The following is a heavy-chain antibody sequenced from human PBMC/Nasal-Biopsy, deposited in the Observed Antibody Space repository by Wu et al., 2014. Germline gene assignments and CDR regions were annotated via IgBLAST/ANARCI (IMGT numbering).Heavy chain of an antibody. CDR1: GGSITSSSYY. CDR2: IHYKGST. V-gene: IGHV4-39*01. J-gene: IGHJ6*03. Sequence: TVSGGSITSSSYYWGWVRQSPGKGLEWIGSIHYKGSTSYNPSLKSRVTISVDTSKNQFSVNLSSVTAADTAMYFCTLSLYCSSGNCRSYHYYMDVWGKGTTVTVSS. CDR3: TLSLYCSSGNCRSYHYYMDV. D-gene: IGHD2-2*01.